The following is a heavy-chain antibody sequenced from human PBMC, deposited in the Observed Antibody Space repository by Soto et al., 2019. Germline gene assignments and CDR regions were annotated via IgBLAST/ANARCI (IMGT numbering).Heavy chain of an antibody. J-gene: IGHJ6*02. CDR1: GYNFTSHY. Sequence: VASVKVSCKTSGYNFTSHYIHWVRQAPGQRLESMGIIYPRGGSTIYAQKFQGKVTMTRDTSTHTLYMELSSLRSEDTAIYYCARVGYSSTGTTLHFHGLDVWGQGTTVTVSS. V-gene: IGHV1-46*01. CDR2: IYPRGGST. CDR3: ARVGYSSTGTTLHFHGLDV. D-gene: IGHD3-22*01.